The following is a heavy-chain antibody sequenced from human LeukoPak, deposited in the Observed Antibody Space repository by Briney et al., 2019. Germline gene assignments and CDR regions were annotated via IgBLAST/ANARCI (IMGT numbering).Heavy chain of an antibody. V-gene: IGHV1-46*01. D-gene: IGHD5-24*01. CDR3: ARDNSVRDEAWWFNP. CDR1: GYTFTSNY. J-gene: IGHJ5*02. Sequence: GASVKVSCKAFGYTFTSNYMHWVRQAPGQGPEWMGVISPSGGSTTYAQKFQGRVTLTRGMSTSTDYLELSSLRSEDTAVYYCARDNSVRDEAWWFNPWGQRTLVTVSS. CDR2: ISPSGGST.